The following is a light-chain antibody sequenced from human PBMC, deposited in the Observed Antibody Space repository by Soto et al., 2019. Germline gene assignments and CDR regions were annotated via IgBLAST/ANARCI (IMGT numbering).Light chain of an antibody. V-gene: IGLV2-14*01. Sequence: QSALTQPASVSGSPGQSVTISCTGTSXDVGGYDYVSWYQQHPGTAPKLMLYEVNNRPSGVSNRFSGSKSGNTASLIISGLQTEDEADYYCSAYTTTSTLIFGTGTKVTVL. CDR3: SAYTTTSTLI. CDR1: SXDVGGYDY. CDR2: EVN. J-gene: IGLJ1*01.